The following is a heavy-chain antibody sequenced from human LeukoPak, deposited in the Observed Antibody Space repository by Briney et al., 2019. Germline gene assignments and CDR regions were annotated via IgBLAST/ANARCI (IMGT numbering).Heavy chain of an antibody. CDR2: IYYSGST. CDR1: GYSISRGYS. V-gene: IGHV4-38-2*02. CDR3: ARNHYDYVWGSYRFNY. J-gene: IGHJ4*02. D-gene: IGHD3-16*02. Sequence: SETLSLTCTVSGYSISRGYSWGWIRQPPGKGLEWIGNIYYSGSTYYNPSLKSRVTISVDTSKNQFSLKLSSVTAADTAVYYCARNHYDYVWGSYRFNYWGQGTLVTVSS.